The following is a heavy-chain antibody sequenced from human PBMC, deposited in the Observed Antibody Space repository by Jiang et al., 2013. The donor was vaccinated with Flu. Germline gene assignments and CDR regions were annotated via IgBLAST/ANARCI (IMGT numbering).Heavy chain of an antibody. V-gene: IGHV4-39*07. J-gene: IGHJ1*01. Sequence: YSGSTYYNPSLKSRVTISVDTSKNQFSLKLSSVTAADTAVYYCASFEFPSQYFQHWGQGTLVTVSS. CDR2: YSGST. D-gene: IGHD2-21*01. CDR3: ASFEFPSQYFQH.